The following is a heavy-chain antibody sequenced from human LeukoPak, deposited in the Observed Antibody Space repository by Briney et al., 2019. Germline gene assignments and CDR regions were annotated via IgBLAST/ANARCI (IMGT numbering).Heavy chain of an antibody. CDR1: GFTFSNAW. D-gene: IGHD1-7*01. CDR2: INHSGST. CDR3: ARGRPLELLTNWFDP. V-gene: IGHV4-34*01. Sequence: PWGSLRLSCAASGFTFSNAWMSWVRQAPGKGLGWMGEINHSGSTNYNPSLKSRVTISLDTSKNRFSLKLSSVSAADTAVYYCARGRPLELLTNWFDPWGQGTLVTVSS. J-gene: IGHJ5*02.